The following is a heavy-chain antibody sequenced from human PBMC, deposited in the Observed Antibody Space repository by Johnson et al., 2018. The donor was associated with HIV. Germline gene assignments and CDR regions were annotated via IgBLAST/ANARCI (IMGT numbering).Heavy chain of an antibody. J-gene: IGHJ3*01. CDR3: AREISRYYYDYAAFDL. V-gene: IGHV3-23*04. D-gene: IGHD3-22*01. Sequence: VQLVESGGGLVKPGGSLRLSCAASGFSFDSHAINWVRQAPGKGLQWVSAISYSGSSTYYADSVKGRITISRDNSRSTIYLHMINLRADETALYYCAREISRYYYDYAAFDLWGQGTTVTVSS. CDR1: GFSFDSHA. CDR2: ISYSGSST.